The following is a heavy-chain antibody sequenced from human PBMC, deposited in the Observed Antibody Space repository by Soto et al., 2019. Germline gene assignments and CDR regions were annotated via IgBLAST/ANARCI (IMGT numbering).Heavy chain of an antibody. J-gene: IGHJ4*02. CDR1: GFTFSNAW. V-gene: IGHV3-15*01. Sequence: GGSLRLSCAASGFTFSNAWMSWVHQAPGKGLEWVGRIKSKTDGGTTDYAAPVKGRFTISRDDTKNTLYLQMNSLKTEDTAVYYCTTAGRSYYYDSSGYYGFDYWGQGTLVTVSS. CDR3: TTAGRSYYYDSSGYYGFDY. CDR2: IKSKTDGGTT. D-gene: IGHD3-22*01.